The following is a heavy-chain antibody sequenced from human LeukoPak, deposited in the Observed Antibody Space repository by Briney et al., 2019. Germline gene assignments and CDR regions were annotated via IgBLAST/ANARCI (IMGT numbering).Heavy chain of an antibody. CDR2: IYYSGST. V-gene: IGHV4-59*01. Sequence: PSETLSLTCTVSGGSISSYYWSWIRQPPGKGLEWIGYIYYSGSTNYNPSLKSRVTISVDTSKNQFSLKLSSVAAADTAVYYCASYSYYYDSSGYFDYWGQGTLVTVSS. J-gene: IGHJ4*02. D-gene: IGHD3-22*01. CDR3: ASYSYYYDSSGYFDY. CDR1: GGSISSYY.